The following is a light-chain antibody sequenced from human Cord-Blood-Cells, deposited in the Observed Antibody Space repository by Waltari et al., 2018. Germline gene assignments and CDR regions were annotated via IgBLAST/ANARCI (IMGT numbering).Light chain of an antibody. Sequence: EIVLTQSPATLALSPGDSATLSCRASQSVSSYLAWYQQKPGQAPRLLIYDASNRATGIPARFSGSGSGTDFTLTISSLEPEDFAVYYFQQRSNWPLTFGGGTKVEIK. J-gene: IGKJ4*01. CDR3: QQRSNWPLT. V-gene: IGKV3-11*01. CDR1: QSVSSY. CDR2: DAS.